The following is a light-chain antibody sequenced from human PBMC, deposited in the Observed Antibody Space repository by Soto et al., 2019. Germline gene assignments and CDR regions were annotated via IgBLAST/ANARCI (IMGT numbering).Light chain of an antibody. V-gene: IGLV7-46*01. J-gene: IGLJ1*01. CDR2: DTS. Sequence: QAVVTQEPSLTVSPGGTVTLTCGSSTGAVATGHYTYWFHQKPGQAPRPLIYDTSNKFSWTPARFSGSRLGGKAALTLSGAHPEDEAEYHCLLFIVGYVFGPGAKVNVL. CDR1: TGAVATGHY. CDR3: LLFIVGYV.